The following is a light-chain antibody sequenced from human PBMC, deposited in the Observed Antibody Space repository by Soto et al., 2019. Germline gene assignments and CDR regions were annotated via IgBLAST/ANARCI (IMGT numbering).Light chain of an antibody. CDR1: QSISSW. CDR3: QQYNSYSWT. CDR2: DAS. Sequence: DIQMTQSPSTLSASVGDRVTITCRARQSISSWLAWYQQKPVKAPKLLIYDASSLESGVPSRFSGSGSGTEFTLTISSLQPDDFATYYCQQYNSYSWTFGHGTKVEIK. V-gene: IGKV1-5*01. J-gene: IGKJ1*01.